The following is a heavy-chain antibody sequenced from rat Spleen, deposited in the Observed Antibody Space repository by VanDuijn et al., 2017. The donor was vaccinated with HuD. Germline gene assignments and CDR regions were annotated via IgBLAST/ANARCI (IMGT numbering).Heavy chain of an antibody. CDR3: VRERFGVEG. D-gene: IGHD4-3*01. J-gene: IGHJ2*01. CDR2: INKDSRTM. V-gene: IGHV4-2*01. Sequence: EVKLVESGGGPVQPGRSLKLSCAASGFNFNDYWMGWVRQAPGKGLEWIGEINKDSRTMKYSPSLKDKFTISRDNAKKTLYLQMSKLGSEDTAIYYCVRERFGVEGWGQGVMVTVSS. CDR1: GFNFNDYW.